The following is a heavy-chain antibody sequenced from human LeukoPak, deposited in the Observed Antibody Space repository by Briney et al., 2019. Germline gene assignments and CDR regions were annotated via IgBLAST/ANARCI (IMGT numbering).Heavy chain of an antibody. Sequence: ASVKVSCKASGYTFTSFTINWVRQAPGQGLEWMGWINAYNGNPNYAQKLQGRVTMTTDTSTSTAYMELRSLTSDDTAVYYCARVSGDSSDYWGQGTLVTVSS. CDR3: ARVSGDSSDY. V-gene: IGHV1-18*01. CDR2: INAYNGNP. D-gene: IGHD4-17*01. CDR1: GYTFTSFT. J-gene: IGHJ4*02.